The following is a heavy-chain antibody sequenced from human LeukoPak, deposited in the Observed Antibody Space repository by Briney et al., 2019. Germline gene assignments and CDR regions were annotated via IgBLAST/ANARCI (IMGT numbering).Heavy chain of an antibody. D-gene: IGHD4-17*01. CDR3: ARASMTTVTAFDY. J-gene: IGHJ4*02. V-gene: IGHV5-51*01. CDR2: IYPGDSDT. CDR1: GYSFTSYW. Sequence: GESLKISCKGSGYSFTSYWIGWVRQMPGKGLEWMGIIYPGDSDTRYSPSFQGQVIISADKSITTAYLQWSSLKASDTAMYYCARASMTTVTAFDYWGQGTLVTVSS.